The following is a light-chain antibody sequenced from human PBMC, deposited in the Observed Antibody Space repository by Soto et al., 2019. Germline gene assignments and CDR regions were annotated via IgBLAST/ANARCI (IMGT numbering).Light chain of an antibody. CDR2: GAS. Sequence: DIVLTQSPGTLSLSPGERATLSCRASQSVSSSYLAWYQQKPGQAPRLLIYGASSRATGIPHMFSGSGSGTDFTLTISRLQPEDFAVYYCQKYGSSPLTFGGGTKVEIK. CDR3: QKYGSSPLT. J-gene: IGKJ4*02. CDR1: QSVSSSY. V-gene: IGKV3-20*01.